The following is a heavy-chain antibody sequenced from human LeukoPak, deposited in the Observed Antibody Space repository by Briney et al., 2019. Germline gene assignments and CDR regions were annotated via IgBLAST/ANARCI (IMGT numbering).Heavy chain of an antibody. J-gene: IGHJ6*02. D-gene: IGHD4-17*01. CDR3: ASSTVNYYGMDV. Sequence: SETLSLTCAVYGGSFSGYYWSWIRRPPGKGLEWIGEINHSGSTNYNPSLKSRVTISVDTSKNQFSLKLSSVTAADTAVYYCASSTVNYYGMDVWGQGTTVTVSS. CDR2: INHSGST. V-gene: IGHV4-34*01. CDR1: GGSFSGYY.